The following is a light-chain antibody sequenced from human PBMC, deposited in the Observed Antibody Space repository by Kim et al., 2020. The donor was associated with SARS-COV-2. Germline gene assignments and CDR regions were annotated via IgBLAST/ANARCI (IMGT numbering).Light chain of an antibody. J-gene: IGLJ1*01. Sequence: QSALTQPRSVSGSPGQSVTISCTGTSSDVGRYNFVSWYQQHPGKAPKLILYDVTKRPSGVPDRFSGSKSGNTASLTISGLQAEDEADYCCCSYPDKLRYVFGSGTKVTVL. CDR1: SSDVGRYNF. CDR2: DVT. V-gene: IGLV2-11*01. CDR3: CSYPDKLRYV.